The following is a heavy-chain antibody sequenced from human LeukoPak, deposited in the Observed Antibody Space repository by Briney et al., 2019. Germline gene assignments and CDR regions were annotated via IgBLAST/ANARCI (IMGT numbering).Heavy chain of an antibody. CDR1: GGXISSSSYY. CDR3: ARHGPYSSSWYGVDY. D-gene: IGHD6-13*01. V-gene: IGHV4-39*01. J-gene: IGHJ4*02. CDR2: IYYSGST. Sequence: SETLSLTCTVSGGXISSSSYYWGWIRQPPGMGLEWIGSIYYSGSTYYNPSLKSRVTISVDTSKNQFSLKLSSVTAADTAVYYCARHGPYSSSWYGVDYWGQGTLVTVSS.